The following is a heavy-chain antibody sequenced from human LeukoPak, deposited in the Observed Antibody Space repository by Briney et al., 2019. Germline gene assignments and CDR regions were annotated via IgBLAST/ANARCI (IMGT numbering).Heavy chain of an antibody. V-gene: IGHV4-34*01. CDR3: ARTGRQLVRLCWFDP. CDR1: GGSFSGYY. J-gene: IGHJ5*02. CDR2: INHSGST. D-gene: IGHD6-6*01. Sequence: SETLSLTCAVYGGSFSGYYWSWIRQPPGKGLEWFGEINHSGSTNYNPSLKSRVTISVDTSKNQFSLKLSSVTAADTAVYYCARTGRQLVRLCWFDPWGQGTLVTVSS.